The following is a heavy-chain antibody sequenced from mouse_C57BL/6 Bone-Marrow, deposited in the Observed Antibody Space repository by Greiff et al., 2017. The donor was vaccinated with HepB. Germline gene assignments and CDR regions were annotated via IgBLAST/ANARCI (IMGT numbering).Heavy chain of an antibody. CDR3: ARGSSYNY. CDR1: GFTFSSYA. CDR2: ISDGGSYT. V-gene: IGHV5-4*03. Sequence: EVKLMESGGGLVKPGGSLKLSCAASGFTFSSYAMSWVRQTPEKRLEWVATISDGGSYTYYPDNVKGRFTISRDNAKNNLYLQMSHLKSEDTAMYYCARGSSYNYWGQGTTLTVSS. D-gene: IGHD1-1*01. J-gene: IGHJ2*01.